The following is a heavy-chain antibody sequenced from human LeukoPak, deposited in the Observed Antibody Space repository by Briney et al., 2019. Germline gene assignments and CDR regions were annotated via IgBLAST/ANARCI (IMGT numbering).Heavy chain of an antibody. CDR3: ARDTYYYDSSTDWFDP. Sequence: NPSETLSLTCTVSGGSISSYYWSWIRQPAGKGLEWIGRIYTSGSTNYNPSLKSRVTMSVDTSKNQFSLKLSSVTAADTAVYYCARDTYYYDSSTDWFDPWGQGTLVTVSS. V-gene: IGHV4-4*07. CDR2: IYTSGST. CDR1: GGSISSYY. J-gene: IGHJ5*02. D-gene: IGHD3-22*01.